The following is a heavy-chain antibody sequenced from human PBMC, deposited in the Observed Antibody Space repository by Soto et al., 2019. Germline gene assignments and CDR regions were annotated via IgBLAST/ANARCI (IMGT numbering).Heavy chain of an antibody. CDR3: ASDCSSTSCSGSGMDV. D-gene: IGHD2-2*01. CDR1: GGSISSGGYY. V-gene: IGHV4-31*03. CDR2: IYYSGST. Sequence: QVQLQEAGPGLVKPSQTLSLTCTVSGGSISSGGYYWSWIRQHPGKGLEWIGDIYYSGSTNYNPSLESRVTRSIDSSKNKFSLKLSSVTAADTAVYVCASDCSSTSCSGSGMDVWGQGTTVTVSS. J-gene: IGHJ6*02.